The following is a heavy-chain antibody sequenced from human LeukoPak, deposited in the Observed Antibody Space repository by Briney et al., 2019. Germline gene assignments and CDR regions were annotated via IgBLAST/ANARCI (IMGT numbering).Heavy chain of an antibody. Sequence: PGGSLRLFCAASGFTFSSYAMSWVRQAPGKGLEWVSAISGSGGSTYYVDSVKGRFTISRDNSKNTLHLQMNSLRAEDTAVYYCAKVPGSTWLRYNYYYYGMDVWGQGTTVTVSS. D-gene: IGHD5-12*01. CDR1: GFTFSSYA. V-gene: IGHV3-23*01. J-gene: IGHJ6*02. CDR2: ISGSGGST. CDR3: AKVPGSTWLRYNYYYYGMDV.